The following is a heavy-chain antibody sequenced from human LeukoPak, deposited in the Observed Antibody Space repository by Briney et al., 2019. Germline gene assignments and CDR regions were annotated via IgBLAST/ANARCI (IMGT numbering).Heavy chain of an antibody. J-gene: IGHJ4*02. CDR3: ARSAPYDILTGHKFDY. CDR1: GYTFSAYY. V-gene: IGHV1-2*02. D-gene: IGHD3-9*01. Sequence: ASVKVSCKASGYTFSAYYIHWVRQAPGQGLEWMGWINPNSGGTNYAQKFQGRVTMTRDTSISTAYMELSRLRSDDTAVYYCARSAPYDILTGHKFDYWGQGTLVTVSS. CDR2: INPNSGGT.